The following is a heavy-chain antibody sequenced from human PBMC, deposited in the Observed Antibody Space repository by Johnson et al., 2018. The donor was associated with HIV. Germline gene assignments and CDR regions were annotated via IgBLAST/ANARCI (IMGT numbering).Heavy chain of an antibody. J-gene: IGHJ3*02. D-gene: IGHD5-18*01. V-gene: IGHV3-30*18. CDR1: GFTFSSYG. CDR3: AKDTAMLRSSAAFDI. CDR2: ILYDGSNK. Sequence: QVQLVESGGGVVQPGRSLRLSCAASGFTFSSYGMHWVRQAPGKGLEWVAVILYDGSNKYYADSVKGRFTISRDNSRNTLYLQMNSLRPDDTAVYYCAKDTAMLRSSAAFDIWGQGTMVTVSS.